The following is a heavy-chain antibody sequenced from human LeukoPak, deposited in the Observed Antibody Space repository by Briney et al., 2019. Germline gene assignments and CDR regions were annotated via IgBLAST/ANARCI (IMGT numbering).Heavy chain of an antibody. V-gene: IGHV4-59*01. CDR3: ARDRSRYYFDY. CDR2: IYYSGST. CDR1: GGSFSDYY. Sequence: SETLSLTCAVYGGSFSDYYWTWIRQPPGKGLEWIGYIYYSGSTNYNPSLKSRVTISVDTSKNQFSLKLSSVTAADTAVYYCARDRSRYYFDYWGQGTLVTVSS. J-gene: IGHJ4*02.